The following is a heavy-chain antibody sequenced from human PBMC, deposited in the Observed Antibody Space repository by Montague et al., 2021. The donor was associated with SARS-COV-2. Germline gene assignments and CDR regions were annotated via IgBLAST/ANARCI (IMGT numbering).Heavy chain of an antibody. Sequence: SLRLSCAASGFTFDDYAMHWVRQAPGKGLEWVSVISWNSVTTGYADSVKGRFTIYRDNAKNSLYLQMNSLRAEDTGIYYCAKYLYRSAYYHGMDVWGQGTTVTVSS. J-gene: IGHJ6*02. CDR2: ISWNSVTT. CDR1: GFTFDDYA. CDR3: AKYLYRSAYYHGMDV. D-gene: IGHD3-16*02. V-gene: IGHV3-9*01.